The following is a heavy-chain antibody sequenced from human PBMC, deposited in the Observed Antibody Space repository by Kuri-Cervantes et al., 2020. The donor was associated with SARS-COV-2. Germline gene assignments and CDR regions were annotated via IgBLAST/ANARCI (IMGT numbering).Heavy chain of an antibody. CDR2: ISYDGSNK. CDR1: GFTFSSYA. V-gene: IGHV3-30*04. J-gene: IGHJ4*02. Sequence: GGSLRLSCAASGFTFSSYAMHWVRQAPGKGLEWVAVISYDGSNKYHADSVKGRFTISRENSKNTLHLQMNSLRAEDTAVYYCARDNVGASDVWGQGTLVTVSS. D-gene: IGHD3-3*01. CDR3: ARDNVGASDV.